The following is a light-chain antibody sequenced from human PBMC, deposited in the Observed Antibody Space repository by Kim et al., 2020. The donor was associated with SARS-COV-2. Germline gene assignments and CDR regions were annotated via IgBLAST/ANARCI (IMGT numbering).Light chain of an antibody. CDR2: DVN. Sequence: QSALTQPASVSGSPGQSITISCTGTSSDIGNYNYVSWYQQHPGKAPKLIIYDVNKRPSGVSNRFSGSMSGNTASLTISGLQAEDEADYYCSSYTSSSTGVFGGGTQLTVL. CDR1: SSDIGNYNY. V-gene: IGLV2-14*03. J-gene: IGLJ3*02. CDR3: SSYTSSSTGV.